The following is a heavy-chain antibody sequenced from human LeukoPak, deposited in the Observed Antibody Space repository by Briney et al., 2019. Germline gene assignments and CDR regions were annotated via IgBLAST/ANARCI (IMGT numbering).Heavy chain of an antibody. Sequence: SETLSLTCTVSGASISSYFWSWIRQPPGKGLEWIGYIYYSGSTNYNPSLKSRVTISVDTSKNQFSLKLSSVTAADTAVYYCASAPNGYYFDYWGQGTLVTVSS. CDR1: GASISSYF. V-gene: IGHV4-59*01. CDR2: IYYSGST. J-gene: IGHJ4*02. CDR3: ASAPNGYYFDY. D-gene: IGHD2-8*01.